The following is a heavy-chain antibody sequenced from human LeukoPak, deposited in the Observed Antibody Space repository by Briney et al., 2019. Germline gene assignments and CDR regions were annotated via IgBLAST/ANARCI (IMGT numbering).Heavy chain of an antibody. CDR3: ARDPPRAAWVFDY. V-gene: IGHV3-23*01. Sequence: GGSLRLSCAASGFTFSNYAMSGVRQAPGKALEWVSAITSGGGTTYYAGSVKGRFTISRDNSKNTLYLQKNSLRAEDTAVYYCARDPPRAAWVFDYWGQGTLVSVSS. J-gene: IGHJ4*02. CDR2: ITSGGGTT. D-gene: IGHD6-25*01. CDR1: GFTFSNYA.